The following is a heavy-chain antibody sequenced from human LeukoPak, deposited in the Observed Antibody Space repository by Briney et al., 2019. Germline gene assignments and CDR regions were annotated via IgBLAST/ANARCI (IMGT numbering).Heavy chain of an antibody. CDR2: IIPIFGAA. CDR3: AGETGTTTGYFDY. D-gene: IGHD1-1*01. CDR1: GGTFSSYA. J-gene: IGHJ4*02. V-gene: IGHV1-69*05. Sequence: SVKVSCKASGGTFSSYAIGWVRQAPGQGLEWMGRIIPIFGAANYAQKFQGRVTITTDESTSTAYMELSSLRSEDTAVYYCAGETGTTTGYFDYWGQGTLVTVSS.